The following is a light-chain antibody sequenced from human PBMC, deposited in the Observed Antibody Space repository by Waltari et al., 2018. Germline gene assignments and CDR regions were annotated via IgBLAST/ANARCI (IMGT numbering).Light chain of an antibody. CDR1: QSVLHIPNNKNY. CDR2: WAS. Sequence: DIVMTQSPDSLAVSPGERATINCKSSQSVLHIPNNKNYLTWYQQKPGQPPKLLIYWASTRESGVPDRFSGSGSGTDFTLTISSLQAEDVAVYYCQQSYSIPYTFGQGTKLEIK. CDR3: QQSYSIPYT. J-gene: IGKJ2*01. V-gene: IGKV4-1*01.